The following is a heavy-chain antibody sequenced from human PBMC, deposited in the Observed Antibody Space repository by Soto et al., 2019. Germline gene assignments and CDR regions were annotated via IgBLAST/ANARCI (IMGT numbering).Heavy chain of an antibody. CDR3: ARDQASYYYDSSGYPSKHYYYGMDV. CDR1: GGSISSSNW. CDR2: IYHSGSA. Sequence: SETLSLTCADSGGSISSSNWWSWVRQPTGKGLEWIGEIYHSGSANYNPSLKSRVTISVDKSKNQFSLKLSSVTAADTAVYYCARDQASYYYDSSGYPSKHYYYGMDVWGQGTTVTVSS. V-gene: IGHV4-4*02. D-gene: IGHD3-22*01. J-gene: IGHJ6*02.